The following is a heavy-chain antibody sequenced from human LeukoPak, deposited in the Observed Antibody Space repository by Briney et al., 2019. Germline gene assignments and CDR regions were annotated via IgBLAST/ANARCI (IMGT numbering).Heavy chain of an antibody. J-gene: IGHJ4*02. D-gene: IGHD5-18*01. CDR3: ASPGYSYGISFDY. V-gene: IGHV4-39*01. Sequence: PSETLSLTCTVSGGSIGSSSYYWGWIRQPPGKGLEWIGSIYYSGSTYYNPSLKSRVTISVDTSKNQFSLKLSSVTAADTAVYYCASPGYSYGISFDYWGQGTLVTVSS. CDR1: GGSIGSSSYY. CDR2: IYYSGST.